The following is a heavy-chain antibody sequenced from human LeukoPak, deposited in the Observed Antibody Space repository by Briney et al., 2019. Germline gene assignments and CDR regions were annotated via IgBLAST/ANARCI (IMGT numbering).Heavy chain of an antibody. CDR3: AKDSVQQWLDPGYFDL. CDR1: GFIFDDYG. V-gene: IGHV3-20*04. J-gene: IGHJ2*01. CDR2: INWNGGST. Sequence: GGSLRLSCAASGFIFDDYGMNWVRQAPGKGLEWVSGINWNGGSTGYADSVKGRFTISRDNSKNSLYLQMNGLRTEDAALYYCAKDSVQQWLDPGYFDLWGRGTLVTVSS. D-gene: IGHD6-19*01.